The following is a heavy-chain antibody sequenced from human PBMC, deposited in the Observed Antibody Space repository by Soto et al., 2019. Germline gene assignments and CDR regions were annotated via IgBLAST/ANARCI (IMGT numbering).Heavy chain of an antibody. CDR3: AREADFASSGYVLDY. V-gene: IGHV3-21*01. CDR2: VTSSPSSM. CDR1: GFTFRGIS. Sequence: PGGSLRLSCAASGFTFRGISMNWVRQAPGKRLEWVSSVTSSPSSMFYADSVKGRFTISRDDAKDSLFLQMNSLRADDTAVYYGAREADFASSGYVLDYWGLGTLVTVSS. J-gene: IGHJ4*02. D-gene: IGHD3-22*01.